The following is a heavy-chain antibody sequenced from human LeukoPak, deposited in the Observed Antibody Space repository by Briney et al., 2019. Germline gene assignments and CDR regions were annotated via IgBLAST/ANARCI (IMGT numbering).Heavy chain of an antibody. CDR1: AYTFTNYD. Sequence: GASVKVSCKASAYTFTNYDINWVRQATGQGLEWMGWINPNSGDTHYAQKFQGRVTMTRDTSISTAYMELSRLRSDDTAVYYCARDQGRGYSYGLYYFDYWGQGTLVTVSS. J-gene: IGHJ4*02. CDR2: INPNSGDT. D-gene: IGHD5-18*01. V-gene: IGHV1-2*02. CDR3: ARDQGRGYSYGLYYFDY.